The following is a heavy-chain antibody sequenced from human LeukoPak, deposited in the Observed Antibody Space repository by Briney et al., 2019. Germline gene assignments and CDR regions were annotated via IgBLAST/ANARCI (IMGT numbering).Heavy chain of an antibody. CDR2: IYYSGST. D-gene: IGHD5-18*01. V-gene: IGHV4-39*01. CDR1: GGSISSSSYY. Sequence: PSETLSLTCTVSGGSISSSSYYWGWIRQPPGKGLEWIGSIYYSGSTYYNPSLKSRVTISVDTSKNQFSLKLSSVTAADTAVYYCARHKEYSYGYPIYYFDYWGQGTLVTVSS. CDR3: ARHKEYSYGYPIYYFDY. J-gene: IGHJ4*02.